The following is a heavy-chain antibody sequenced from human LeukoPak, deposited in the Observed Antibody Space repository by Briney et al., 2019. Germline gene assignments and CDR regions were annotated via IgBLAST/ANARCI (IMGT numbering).Heavy chain of an antibody. CDR3: AKGYYDSSGYSYAFDI. J-gene: IGHJ3*02. D-gene: IGHD3-22*01. Sequence: GGSLRLSCVAYGFTLSSYAMSWVRQAPGEGLECVSISGSGGSTYYADSVKGRFTISRDNSKNTLFLQMNSLRAEDTAVHYCAKGYYDSSGYSYAFDIWGQGTMVTVSS. CDR2: SGSGGST. CDR1: GFTLSSYA. V-gene: IGHV3-23*01.